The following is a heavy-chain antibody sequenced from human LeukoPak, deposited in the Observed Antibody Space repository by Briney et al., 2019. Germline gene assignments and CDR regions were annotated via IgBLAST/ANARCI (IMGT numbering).Heavy chain of an antibody. CDR1: GFTFSTYA. Sequence: GGSLRLSCAASGFTFSTYAMKWVRQAPGKGLEWVAVIRYDGSNKYYADSVKGRFTISRDNSKNTLYLQMNSLRAEDTAVYYCARARYDSPYAFDIWGQGTMVTVSS. CDR3: ARARYDSPYAFDI. V-gene: IGHV3-33*08. J-gene: IGHJ3*02. CDR2: IRYDGSNK. D-gene: IGHD3-22*01.